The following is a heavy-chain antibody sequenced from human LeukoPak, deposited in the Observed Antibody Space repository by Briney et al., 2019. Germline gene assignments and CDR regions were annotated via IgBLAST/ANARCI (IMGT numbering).Heavy chain of an antibody. CDR2: ISGSGGTT. Sequence: GSPRLSCAVSGFTFSSYAMSWVRQAPGKGLGWVSTISGSGGTTYYADSVKGRFTISRDNSKNTLYLQMNSLRAEDTAVYYCAKPVAGTGYFDCWGHGSLVPVSS. CDR1: GFTFSSYA. CDR3: AKPVAGTGYFDC. V-gene: IGHV3-23*01. D-gene: IGHD6-19*01. J-gene: IGHJ4*01.